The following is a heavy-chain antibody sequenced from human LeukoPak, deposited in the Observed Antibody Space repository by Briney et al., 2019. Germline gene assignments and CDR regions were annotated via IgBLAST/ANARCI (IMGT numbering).Heavy chain of an antibody. CDR3: ARAQIAAAGTGYYYYYMDV. J-gene: IGHJ6*03. D-gene: IGHD6-13*01. Sequence: GGSLRLSCAASGFTFSSYSMNWVRQAPGKGLEWVSSISSSSSYIYYADSVKGRFTISRDNAKNSLYPQMNSLRAEDTAVYYCARAQIAAAGTGYYYYYMDVWGKGTTVTVSS. CDR1: GFTFSSYS. CDR2: ISSSSSYI. V-gene: IGHV3-21*01.